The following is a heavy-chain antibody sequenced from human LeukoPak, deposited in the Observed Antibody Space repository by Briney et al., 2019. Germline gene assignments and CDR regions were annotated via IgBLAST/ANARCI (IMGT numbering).Heavy chain of an antibody. CDR3: AKDISHGSGRLVYYFDY. CDR1: GFTFSSYS. CDR2: ISSSSYI. Sequence: GGFLRLSCAASGFTFSSYSMNWVRQAPGKGLEWVSSISSSSYIYHADSVKGRFTISRDNAKNSLYLQMNSLRAEDTALYYCAKDISHGSGRLVYYFDYWGQGTLVTVSS. D-gene: IGHD3-10*01. V-gene: IGHV3-21*04. J-gene: IGHJ4*02.